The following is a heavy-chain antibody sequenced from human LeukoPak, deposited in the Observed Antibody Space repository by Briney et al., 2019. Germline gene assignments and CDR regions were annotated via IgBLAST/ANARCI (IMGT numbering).Heavy chain of an antibody. Sequence: GGSLRLSCTASGFTFSDYWMHWVRQAPGKGLVWVGLIRDSGEAFYADFARGRFAISRDESENTLYLQMNSLRVEDTAVYFCARDRAANQDWVEFDPWGQGTPVIVSS. J-gene: IGHJ5*02. D-gene: IGHD3/OR15-3a*01. CDR3: ARDRAANQDWVEFDP. V-gene: IGHV3-66*03. CDR1: GFTFSDYW. CDR2: IRDSGEA.